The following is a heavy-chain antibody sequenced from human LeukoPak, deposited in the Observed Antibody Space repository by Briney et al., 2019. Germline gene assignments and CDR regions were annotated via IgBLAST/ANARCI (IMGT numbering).Heavy chain of an antibody. CDR3: ARDHGSSTPTDGMDV. Sequence: GGSLRLSCAASGFTFSSYAMHWVRQTPGKGLEWEAVISYDGSNKYYADSVKGRFTISRDNSKNTLYLQMNSLRAEDTAVYYCARDHGSSTPTDGMDVWGQGTAVTVSS. V-gene: IGHV3-30-3*01. J-gene: IGHJ6*02. CDR1: GFTFSSYA. D-gene: IGHD6-13*01. CDR2: ISYDGSNK.